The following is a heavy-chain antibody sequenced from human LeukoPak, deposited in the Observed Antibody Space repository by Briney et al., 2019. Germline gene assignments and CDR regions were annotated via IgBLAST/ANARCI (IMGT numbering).Heavy chain of an antibody. CDR3: ARRNVYDILTGYYHDAFDI. D-gene: IGHD3-9*01. V-gene: IGHV5-51*01. Sequence: GESLKISCKGSGYSFTSYWIGWVRQMPGKGLEWMGIIYPGDSDTRYSPSFQGQVTISADKSISTAYLQWSSLHASDTAMYYCARRNVYDILTGYYHDAFDIWGQGTMVTVSS. J-gene: IGHJ3*02. CDR2: IYPGDSDT. CDR1: GYSFTSYW.